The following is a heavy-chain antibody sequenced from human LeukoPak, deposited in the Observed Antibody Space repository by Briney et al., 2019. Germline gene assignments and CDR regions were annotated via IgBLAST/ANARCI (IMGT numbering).Heavy chain of an antibody. J-gene: IGHJ3*02. CDR2: VDGDGSTT. CDR1: GFTFTSYW. V-gene: IGHV3-74*01. D-gene: IGHD4-17*01. Sequence: GGSLRLSCAASGFTFTSYWMHWVLQAPGKGLVWVSRVDGDGSTTTYADSVKGRFTISRDNAKNTLYLQMNSLRAEDTAVYYCARPQHGDLYAFDIWGRGTMVTVSS. CDR3: ARPQHGDLYAFDI.